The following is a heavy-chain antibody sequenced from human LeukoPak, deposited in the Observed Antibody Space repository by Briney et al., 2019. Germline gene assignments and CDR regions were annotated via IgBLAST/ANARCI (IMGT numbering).Heavy chain of an antibody. CDR3: AKAQWLVPELDY. V-gene: IGHV3-23*01. CDR2: ISGSGGST. J-gene: IGHJ4*02. CDR1: GFTFSSYS. Sequence: PGGSLRLSCAASGFTFSSYSMNWVRQAPGKGLEWVSAISGSGGSTYYADSVKGRFTISRDNSKNTLYLQMNSLRAEDTAVYYCAKAQWLVPELDYWGQGTLVTVSS. D-gene: IGHD6-19*01.